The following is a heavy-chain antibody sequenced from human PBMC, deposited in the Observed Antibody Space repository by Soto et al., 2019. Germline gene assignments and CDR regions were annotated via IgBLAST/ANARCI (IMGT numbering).Heavy chain of an antibody. CDR1: AFTLRSYA. V-gene: IGHV3-48*03. D-gene: IGHD2-8*01. CDR3: ARGLFEKSYGYKWYRLDY. Sequence: PGGSLRLSCLPSAFTLRSYATNWVRQAPGKVLEWVSYISSSGSTIYYADSGKGRFTITRDNAKNSRYLEMNSLRAEDPAAYYCARGLFEKSYGYKWYRLDYWGQGTMVTVPS. CDR2: ISSSGSTI. J-gene: IGHJ4*02.